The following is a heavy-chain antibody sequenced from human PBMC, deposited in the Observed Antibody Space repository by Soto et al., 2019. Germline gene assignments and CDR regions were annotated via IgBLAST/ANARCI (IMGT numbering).Heavy chain of an antibody. CDR1: GFTCSSYE. J-gene: IGHJ4*02. CDR2: SSSSGSTI. D-gene: IGHD2-15*01. CDR3: ARDRPRTVVSPHYFDY. Sequence: EVQLVESGGGLVQPGGSLRLSCAASGFTCSSYEMNWVRQAPGKGLEWVSYSSSSGSTIYYADSVKGRFTISRDNAKNSLYLQMNSLRAEDTAVYYCARDRPRTVVSPHYFDYWGQGTLVTVSS. V-gene: IGHV3-48*03.